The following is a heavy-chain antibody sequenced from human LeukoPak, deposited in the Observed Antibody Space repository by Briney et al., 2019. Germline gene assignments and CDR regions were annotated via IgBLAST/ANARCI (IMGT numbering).Heavy chain of an antibody. CDR1: GFTFRTYA. Sequence: GGSLRLSCTASGFTFRTYAMNWVRQAPGKGLEWVSTISGSGGSTYYADSVKGRFTISRDNSKNTLYLQMNNLRAEDTALYFCARDINPFAYWGQGTLVTVSS. V-gene: IGHV3-23*01. CDR2: ISGSGGST. CDR3: ARDINPFAY. J-gene: IGHJ4*02.